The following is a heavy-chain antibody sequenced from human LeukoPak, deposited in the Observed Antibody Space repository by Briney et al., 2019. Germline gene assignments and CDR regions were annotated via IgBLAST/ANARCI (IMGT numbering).Heavy chain of an antibody. CDR3: ARGDTAMAYFDY. Sequence: PSETLSLTCAVYGGSFSGYYWSWIRQPPGKGLEWIGEINHSGSTNYNPSLKSRVTISVDTSKNQSSLKLSSVTAADTAVYYCARGDTAMAYFDYWGQGTLVTVSS. J-gene: IGHJ4*02. D-gene: IGHD5-18*01. CDR1: GGSFSGYY. V-gene: IGHV4-34*01. CDR2: INHSGST.